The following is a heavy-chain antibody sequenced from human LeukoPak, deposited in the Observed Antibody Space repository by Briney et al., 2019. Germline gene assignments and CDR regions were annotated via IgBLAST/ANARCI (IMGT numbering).Heavy chain of an antibody. CDR1: GYTFTSYY. D-gene: IGHD3-3*01. CDR3: ARAADNYEIWSGNYCFGY. CDR2: INPSGGST. V-gene: IGHV1-46*01. Sequence: ASVTVSCKASGYTFTSYYMYWLRQAPGQGFEWMGIINPSGGSTNYAQRFQGRLTLTRDTSTNTVYMELRGLRPDNTATYFCARAADNYEIWSGNYCFGYWGQGSLVTVSS. J-gene: IGHJ4*02.